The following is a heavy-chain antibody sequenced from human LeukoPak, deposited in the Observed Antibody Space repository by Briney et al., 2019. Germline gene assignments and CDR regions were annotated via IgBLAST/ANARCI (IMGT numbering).Heavy chain of an antibody. Sequence: GASVTVSCKASGYSFTNYGITWIREAPGQGPEWLGWISGYNANAHYAQNVQGRVTLTTDTSTNTAYMELRGLTSDDTAMYYCARVGRGCSSIRCYWEDWFDPWGQGTLVIVSS. CDR1: GYSFTNYG. J-gene: IGHJ5*02. D-gene: IGHD2-2*01. CDR3: ARVGRGCSSIRCYWEDWFDP. CDR2: ISGYNANA. V-gene: IGHV1-18*01.